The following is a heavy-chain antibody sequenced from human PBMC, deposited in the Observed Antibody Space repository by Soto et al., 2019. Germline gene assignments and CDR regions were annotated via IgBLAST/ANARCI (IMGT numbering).Heavy chain of an antibody. D-gene: IGHD3-3*01. Sequence: PSETLSLTCTVSGGSVSSGSYYWSWIRQPPGKGLEWIGYIYYSGSTNYNPSLKSRVTISVDTSKNQFSLKLSSVTAADTAVYYCSIVEEQYYDFWSGYPIYFDYWGQGTLVTVSS. CDR3: SIVEEQYYDFWSGYPIYFDY. V-gene: IGHV4-61*01. CDR2: IYYSGST. J-gene: IGHJ4*02. CDR1: GGSVSSGSYY.